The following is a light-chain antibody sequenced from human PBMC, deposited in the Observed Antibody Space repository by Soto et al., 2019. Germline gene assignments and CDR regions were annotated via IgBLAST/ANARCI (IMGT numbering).Light chain of an antibody. CDR2: EGS. Sequence: QSALTQPASVSGSPGQSITISCTGSKSDIGSYNFVSWYQQYPGKAPKLIIYEGSKRPSGVSLRFSGSKADNTASLTISGLLAEDEADYYCCSYAGGTTFVFGSGTKVTVL. V-gene: IGLV2-23*01. CDR3: CSYAGGTTFV. J-gene: IGLJ6*01. CDR1: KSDIGSYNF.